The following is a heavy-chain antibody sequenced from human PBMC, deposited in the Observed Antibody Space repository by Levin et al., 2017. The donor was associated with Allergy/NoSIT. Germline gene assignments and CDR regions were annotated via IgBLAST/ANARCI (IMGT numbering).Heavy chain of an antibody. CDR3: ARGRSGLGITGTTGWFDP. Sequence: SQTLSLTCAVYGGSFSGYYWSWIRQPPGKGLEWIGEINHSGSTNYNPSLKSRVTISVDTSKNQFSLKLSSVTAADTAVYYCARGRSGLGITGTTGWFDPWGQGTLVTVSS. V-gene: IGHV4-34*01. CDR1: GGSFSGYY. J-gene: IGHJ5*02. D-gene: IGHD1-7*01. CDR2: INHSGST.